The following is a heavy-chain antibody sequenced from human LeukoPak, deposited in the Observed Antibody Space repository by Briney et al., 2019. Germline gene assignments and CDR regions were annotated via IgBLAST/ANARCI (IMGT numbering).Heavy chain of an antibody. CDR1: GFTFSSYA. CDR2: ISYDGSNK. V-gene: IGHV3-30-3*01. J-gene: IGHJ4*02. D-gene: IGHD2-2*01. CDR3: ARTEGCSSTSCYDFDY. Sequence: GRSLRLSCAASGFTFSSYAMHWVRQAPGKGLEWVAVISYDGSNKYYADSVKGRFTISRDNSKNTLYLQMNSLRAEDTAVYYCARTEGCSSTSCYDFDYWGQGTLVTVSS.